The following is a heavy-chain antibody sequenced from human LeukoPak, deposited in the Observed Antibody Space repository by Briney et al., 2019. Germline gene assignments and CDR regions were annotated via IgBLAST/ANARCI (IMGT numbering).Heavy chain of an antibody. Sequence: SETLSLTCTVSGGSVCSGSYYWSWIRQPPGKGLEWIAYIYYSGTTNSIPSLKSRVTISVDTSKNQFSLRLSSVTAADTAVYYCARLDWGYWYFDLWGRGTLVTVSS. V-gene: IGHV4-61*01. D-gene: IGHD7-27*01. J-gene: IGHJ2*01. CDR2: IYYSGTT. CDR1: GGSVCSGSYY. CDR3: ARLDWGYWYFDL.